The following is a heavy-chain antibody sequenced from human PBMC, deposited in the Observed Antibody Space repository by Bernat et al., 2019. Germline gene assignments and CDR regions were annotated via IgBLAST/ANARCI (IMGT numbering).Heavy chain of an antibody. D-gene: IGHD2-2*01. CDR3: AKDTGSSTSSRSYMDV. V-gene: IGHV3-9*01. J-gene: IGHJ6*03. CDR1: GFTFDDYA. Sequence: EVQLVESGGGLVQPGRSLRLSCAASGFTFDDYAMHWVRQAPGKGLEWVSGISWNSGSVGYADSVKGRFTISRDNAKNSLYLKMNSLRAEDTALYYCAKDTGSSTSSRSYMDVWGKGTTVTVSS. CDR2: ISWNSGSV.